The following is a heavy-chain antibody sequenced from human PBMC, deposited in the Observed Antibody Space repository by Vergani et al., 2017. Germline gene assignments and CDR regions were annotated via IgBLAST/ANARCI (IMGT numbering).Heavy chain of an antibody. CDR1: GFTFSSYW. Sequence: EVQLVESGGGLVQPGGSLRLSCAASGFTFSSYWMSWVRQAPGKGLEWVANIKQAGSEKYYVDSVKGRFTISRDNAKNSLYLQMNSLRAEDTAVYYCARYEGFGELLVAYYFDYWGQGTLVSVSS. D-gene: IGHD3-10*01. V-gene: IGHV3-7*01. CDR3: ARYEGFGELLVAYYFDY. CDR2: IKQAGSEK. J-gene: IGHJ4*02.